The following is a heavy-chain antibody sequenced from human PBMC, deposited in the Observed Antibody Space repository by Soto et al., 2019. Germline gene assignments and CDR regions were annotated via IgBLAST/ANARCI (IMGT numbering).Heavy chain of an antibody. Sequence: SVKVSCKASGYSFSTYDISWLRQAPGQGPEWMGRISPKNGNTNYAQNFQDRVTMTADTSSSTAYMELRGLRSDDTAKYYCATSYDSGLDPWGQGTVVTVYS. CDR3: ATSYDSGLDP. V-gene: IGHV1-18*04. CDR1: GYSFSTYD. D-gene: IGHD3-3*01. J-gene: IGHJ5*02. CDR2: ISPKNGNT.